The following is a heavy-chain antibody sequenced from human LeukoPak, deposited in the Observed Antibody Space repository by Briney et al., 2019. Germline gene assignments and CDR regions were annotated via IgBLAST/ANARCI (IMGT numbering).Heavy chain of an antibody. D-gene: IGHD6-6*01. CDR2: IYSSGNT. V-gene: IGHV4-59*01. CDR1: GGSISSYY. CDR3: ARVGDRSSHFDS. J-gene: IGHJ4*02. Sequence: SETLSLTCTVSGGSISSYYWSWIRQPPGKGLEWIGYIYSSGNTDYSPSLKSRVTIAGDTSKNQFSLKVTSVTAADTAVYYCARVGDRSSHFDSWGQGTLVTVSS.